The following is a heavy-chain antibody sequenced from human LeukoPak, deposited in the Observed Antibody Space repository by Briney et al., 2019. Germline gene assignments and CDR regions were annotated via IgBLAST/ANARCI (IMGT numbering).Heavy chain of an antibody. CDR1: GFTFSSYA. CDR2: ISYDGSNK. D-gene: IGHD6-13*01. Sequence: GRSLRLSCAASGFTFSSYAMHWVRQAPGKGLEWVAVISYDGSNKYYADSVEGRFTISRDNSKNTLYLQMNSLRAEDTAVYYCAREPGIAAAGTEYYFDYWGQGTLVTVSS. V-gene: IGHV3-30*04. J-gene: IGHJ4*02. CDR3: AREPGIAAAGTEYYFDY.